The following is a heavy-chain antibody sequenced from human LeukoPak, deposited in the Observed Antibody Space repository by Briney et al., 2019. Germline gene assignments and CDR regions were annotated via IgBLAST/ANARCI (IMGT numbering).Heavy chain of an antibody. Sequence: ASVKVSCKASGYTFTGYYMHWVRQAPGQGLEWMGWINPNSGGTNYAQKFQGRVTMTRDTSISTAYMELSRLRSDDTAVYYCARGPIDYAGNSGRFGPWGQGILVTVSS. D-gene: IGHD4-23*01. CDR1: GYTFTGYY. J-gene: IGHJ5*02. CDR3: ARGPIDYAGNSGRFGP. CDR2: INPNSGGT. V-gene: IGHV1-2*02.